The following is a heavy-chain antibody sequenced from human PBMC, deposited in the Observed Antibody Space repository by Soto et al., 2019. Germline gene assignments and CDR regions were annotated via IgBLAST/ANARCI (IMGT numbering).Heavy chain of an antibody. V-gene: IGHV1-69*02. CDR3: ARISSEGWFDY. CDR2: IIPILGIA. J-gene: IGHJ4*02. CDR1: GGTFGSYT. Sequence: GVSVKVSCKASGGTFGSYTISWVRQAPGQGLEWMGRIIPILGIANYAQKFQGRVTITADKSTSTAYMELSSLRSEDTAVYYCARISSEGWFDYWGQGTLVTVSS. D-gene: IGHD6-19*01.